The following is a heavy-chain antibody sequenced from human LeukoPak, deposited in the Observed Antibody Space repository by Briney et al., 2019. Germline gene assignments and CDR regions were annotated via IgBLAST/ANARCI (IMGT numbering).Heavy chain of an antibody. J-gene: IGHJ3*02. CDR1: GDSVSSNSAA. CDR2: TYYRSKWYN. D-gene: IGHD3-9*01. V-gene: IGHV6-1*01. Sequence: KASQTLSLTCAISGDSVSSNSAAWNWIRQSPSRGLEWLGRTYYRSKWYNDCAVSVKSRITINPDTSKNQFSLQLNSVTPEDTAVYYCARDATNYDILTGYSPDAFDIWGQGTMVTVSS. CDR3: ARDATNYDILTGYSPDAFDI.